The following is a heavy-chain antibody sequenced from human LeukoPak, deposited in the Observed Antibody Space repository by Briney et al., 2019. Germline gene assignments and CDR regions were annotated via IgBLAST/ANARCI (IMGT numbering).Heavy chain of an antibody. CDR3: ARGTLNIPGEHGAFDY. D-gene: IGHD1-14*01. CDR2: ISSSGSTI. V-gene: IGHV3-11*04. J-gene: IGHJ4*02. CDR1: GFTFSDYY. Sequence: GGSLRLSCAASGFTFSDYYMSWIRQAPGKGLEWVSYISSSGSTIYYADSVKGRFTISRDNARNSLYLQMSSLRADDTAVYYCARGTLNIPGEHGAFDYWGQGTLVTVSS.